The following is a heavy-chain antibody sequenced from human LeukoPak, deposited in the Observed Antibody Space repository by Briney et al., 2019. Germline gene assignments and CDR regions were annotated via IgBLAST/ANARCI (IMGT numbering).Heavy chain of an antibody. CDR1: GFTFSDYY. CDR2: ISSSSSTI. D-gene: IGHD6-13*01. CDR3: ARGVIAAAGTHYYYYYMDV. V-gene: IGHV3-11*04. Sequence: GGSLRLSCAASGFTFSDYYMSWIRQAPGKGLEWVSYISSSSSTIYYADSVKGRFTISRDNAKNSLYLQMNSLRAEDTAVYYCARGVIAAAGTHYYYYYMDVWGKGTTVTVSS. J-gene: IGHJ6*03.